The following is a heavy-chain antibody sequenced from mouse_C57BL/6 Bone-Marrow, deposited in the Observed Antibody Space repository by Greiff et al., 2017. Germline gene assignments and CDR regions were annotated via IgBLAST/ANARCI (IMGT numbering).Heavy chain of an antibody. CDR3: ARNYGSSRYYAMDY. Sequence: VKLQESGAELVRPGTSVKMSCKASGYTFTNYWIGWAKQRPGHGLEWIGDIYPGGGYTNYNEKFKGKATLTADKSSSTAYMQFSSLTSEDSAIYYCARNYGSSRYYAMDYWGQGTSVTVSS. J-gene: IGHJ4*01. V-gene: IGHV1-63*01. CDR1: GYTFTNYW. D-gene: IGHD1-1*01. CDR2: IYPGGGYT.